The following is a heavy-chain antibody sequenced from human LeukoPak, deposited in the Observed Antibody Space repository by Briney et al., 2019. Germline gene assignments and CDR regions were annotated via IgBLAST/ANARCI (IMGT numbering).Heavy chain of an antibody. J-gene: IGHJ4*02. CDR3: ARHWTGDYGETYYFDY. D-gene: IGHD7-27*01. CDR2: MNPNSGNT. Sequence: ASVKVSCKASGYTFTSYDINWVRQATGQGLEWMGWMNPNSGNTGYAQKFQGRVTMTRNTSISTAYMELSSLRSEDTAVYYCARHWTGDYGETYYFDYWGQGTLVTVSS. CDR1: GYTFTSYD. V-gene: IGHV1-8*01.